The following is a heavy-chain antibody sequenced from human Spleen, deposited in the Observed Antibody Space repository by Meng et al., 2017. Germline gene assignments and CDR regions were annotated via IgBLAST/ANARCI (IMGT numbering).Heavy chain of an antibody. Sequence: GHLGQIKAEEKRPGAPVKVSCKASGGTFSTYAITWVRQAPGQGLEWMGGFIAMFGTANYAQKFQGRVTITADESTRTAYMELRSLRSEDTAVYYCARWARDGYNSGFDYWGQGTLVTVSS. CDR2: FIAMFGTA. D-gene: IGHD5-24*01. J-gene: IGHJ4*02. CDR1: GGTFSTYA. V-gene: IGHV1-69*01. CDR3: ARWARDGYNSGFDY.